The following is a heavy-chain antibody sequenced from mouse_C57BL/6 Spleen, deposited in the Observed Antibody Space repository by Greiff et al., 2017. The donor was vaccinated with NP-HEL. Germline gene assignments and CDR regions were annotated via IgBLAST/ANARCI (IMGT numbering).Heavy chain of an antibody. V-gene: IGHV1-39*01. CDR3: ASPITTVVATRYFDV. Sequence: EVQLQQSGPELVKPGASVKISCKPSGYSFTDYNMNWVKQSNGKSLEWIGVINPNYGTTSYNQKFKGKATLTVDQSSSTAYMQLNSLTSEDSAVYYGASPITTVVATRYFDVWGTGTTVTVSS. J-gene: IGHJ1*03. CDR1: GYSFTDYN. CDR2: INPNYGTT. D-gene: IGHD1-1*01.